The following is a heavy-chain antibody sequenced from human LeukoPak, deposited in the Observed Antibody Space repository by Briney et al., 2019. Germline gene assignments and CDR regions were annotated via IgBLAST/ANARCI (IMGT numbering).Heavy chain of an antibody. CDR1: GYTFTSYD. V-gene: IGHV1-8*01. D-gene: IGHD2-21*01. Sequence: ASVKVSCKASGYTFTSYDINWVRQATGKGLEWMGWMNPNSGNTGYAQKFQGRVTMTRNTSISTAYMELSSLRSEDTAVYYCARVTRCYSGGGDCYHFDYWGQGTLVTVSS. CDR3: ARVTRCYSGGGDCYHFDY. CDR2: MNPNSGNT. J-gene: IGHJ4*02.